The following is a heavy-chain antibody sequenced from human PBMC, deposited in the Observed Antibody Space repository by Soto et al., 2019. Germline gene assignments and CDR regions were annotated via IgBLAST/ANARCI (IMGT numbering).Heavy chain of an antibody. CDR3: PCDLSWYFDY. CDR2: ISYDGSKK. CDR1: GFTFSSYG. J-gene: IGHJ4*02. V-gene: IGHV3-30-3*01. Sequence: QVQLVESGGGVVQPGRSLRLSCAASGFTFSSYGMHWVRQAPGKGLEWVAVISYDGSKKYYADSVKGRFTISRDNSQNTLYLQMNSLRADDTAVYYCPCDLSWYFDYWGQGTLVTVSS. D-gene: IGHD6-13*01.